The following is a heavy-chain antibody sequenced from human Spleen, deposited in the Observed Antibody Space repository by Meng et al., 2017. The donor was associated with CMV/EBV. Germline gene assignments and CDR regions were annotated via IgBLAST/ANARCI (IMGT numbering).Heavy chain of an antibody. CDR1: GGSISSSRCY. V-gene: IGHV4-39*07. CDR2: IYYSGST. D-gene: IGHD2-2*01. CDR3: ARGSSTSLLGFDY. Sequence: SETLSLTCSVSGGSISSSRCYWGWVRQPPGKGLEWIGTIYYSGSTYYNPSLKSRVTISKDTSKNQFSLKLSSVTAADTAVYYCARGSSTSLLGFDYWGQGTLVTVSS. J-gene: IGHJ4*02.